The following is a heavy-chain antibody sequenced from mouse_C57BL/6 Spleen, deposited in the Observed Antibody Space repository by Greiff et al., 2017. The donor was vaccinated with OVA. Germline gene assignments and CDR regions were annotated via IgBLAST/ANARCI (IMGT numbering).Heavy chain of an antibody. V-gene: IGHV1-76*01. CDR1: GYTFTDYY. CDR2: FYPGSGNT. J-gene: IGHJ2*01. D-gene: IGHD1-1*01. Sequence: QVQLQQSGAELVRPGASVKLSCKASGYTFTDYYINWVKQRPGQGLEWIARFYPGSGNTYYNEKFKGKATLTAEKSSSTAYMQLSSLTSEDSAVYFCARDYGSSYGGRDYWGQGTTLTVSS. CDR3: ARDYGSSYGGRDY.